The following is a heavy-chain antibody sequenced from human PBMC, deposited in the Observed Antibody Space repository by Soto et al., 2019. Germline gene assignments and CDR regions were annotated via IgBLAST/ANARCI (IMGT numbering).Heavy chain of an antibody. CDR1: GGSISSYY. D-gene: IGHD3-9*01. Sequence: SETLSLTCTVSGGSISSYYWSWIRQPAGKGLEWIGRIYTSGSTNYNPSLKSRVTMSVDTSKNQFSLKLSSVTAADTAVYYCARDGTAYYDILTGYWGNWFDPWGQGTLVTVS. J-gene: IGHJ5*02. CDR3: ARDGTAYYDILTGYWGNWFDP. CDR2: IYTSGST. V-gene: IGHV4-4*07.